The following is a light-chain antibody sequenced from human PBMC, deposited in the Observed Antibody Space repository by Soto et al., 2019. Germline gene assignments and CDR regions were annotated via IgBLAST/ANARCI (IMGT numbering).Light chain of an antibody. CDR3: CSYAGRATYV. CDR1: SSDVGSYKL. CDR2: EVF. V-gene: IGLV2-23*02. J-gene: IGLJ2*01. Sequence: QSALTQHASVSGSPGQSITISCTGPSSDVGSYKLVSWYQQYPGKAPKLIIFEVFKRPSGVSHRFSGSKSGNTASLTISGLQAEDEANYYCCSYAGRATYVFGGGTKLTVL.